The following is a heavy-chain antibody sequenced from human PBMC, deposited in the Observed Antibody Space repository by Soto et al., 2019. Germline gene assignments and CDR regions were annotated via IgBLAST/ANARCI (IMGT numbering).Heavy chain of an antibody. Sequence: SETLSLTCSLSGGAIGGYYWRRIRQPPGKALEWIGYVSYSGSTDYHPSLKSRVSISIDTSKNQFSLKMISVTAADTAVYSCARHGSDRGWFFFGPWGQGALFTVSS. D-gene: IGHD6-19*01. CDR2: VSYSGST. CDR3: ARHGSDRGWFFFGP. CDR1: GGAIGGYY. J-gene: IGHJ5*02. V-gene: IGHV4-59*08.